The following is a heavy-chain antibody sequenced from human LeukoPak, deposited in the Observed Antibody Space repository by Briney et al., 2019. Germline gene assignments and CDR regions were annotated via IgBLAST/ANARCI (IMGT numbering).Heavy chain of an antibody. V-gene: IGHV3-30*18. Sequence: PGGSLRLSCAASGFPFSSFAMHWVRQAPGKGLEWVALISYDGSDKYYADSVKGRFTISRDNSKNTLYLQMNSLRADDTAVYYCAKGTYYYGSGSQTPVDTALVMGYWGQGTLVTVSS. D-gene: IGHD3-10*01. CDR3: AKGTYYYGSGSQTPVDTALVMGY. J-gene: IGHJ4*02. CDR2: ISYDGSDK. CDR1: GFPFSSFA.